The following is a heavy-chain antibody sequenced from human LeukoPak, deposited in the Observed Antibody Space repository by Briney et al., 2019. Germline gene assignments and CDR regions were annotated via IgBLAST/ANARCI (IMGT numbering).Heavy chain of an antibody. CDR1: GGSISSYY. Sequence: PSETLSLTCTVSGGSISSYYWSWIRQPPGKGLAGIGYIYYSGSTNYNPSLKSRVTISVDTSKNQFSLKLSSVTAADTAVYYCARWSKGYYDSSGYYYEAWFDPWGQGTLVTVSS. D-gene: IGHD3-22*01. CDR2: IYYSGST. J-gene: IGHJ5*02. CDR3: ARWSKGYYDSSGYYYEAWFDP. V-gene: IGHV4-59*01.